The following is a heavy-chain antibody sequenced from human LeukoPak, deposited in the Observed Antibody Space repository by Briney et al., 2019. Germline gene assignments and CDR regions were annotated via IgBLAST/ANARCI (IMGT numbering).Heavy chain of an antibody. V-gene: IGHV1-2*02. J-gene: IGHJ6*02. CDR2: INPSSGGT. D-gene: IGHD5-18*01. Sequence: ASVKVSCKASGYTFTGYYMHWVRQAPGQGLEWMGWINPSSGGTNYAQKFQGRVTMTRDTSISTAYMELSRLRSDDTAVYYCARESVDTAMVGLYYYYYGMDVWGQGTTVTVSS. CDR3: ARESVDTAMVGLYYYYYGMDV. CDR1: GYTFTGYY.